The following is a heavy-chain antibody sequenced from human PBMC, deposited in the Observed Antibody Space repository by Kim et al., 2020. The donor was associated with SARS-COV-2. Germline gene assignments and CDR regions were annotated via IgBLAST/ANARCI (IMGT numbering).Heavy chain of an antibody. Sequence: GGSLRLSCAASGFTFSSYWMHWVRQAPGKGLVWVSRINSDGSSTSYADSVKGRFTISRDNAKNTLYLQMNSLRAEDTAVYYCARDQSNYDILTGYSYFDYWGQGTLVTVSS. CDR1: GFTFSSYW. D-gene: IGHD3-9*01. J-gene: IGHJ4*02. CDR3: ARDQSNYDILTGYSYFDY. V-gene: IGHV3-74*01. CDR2: INSDGSST.